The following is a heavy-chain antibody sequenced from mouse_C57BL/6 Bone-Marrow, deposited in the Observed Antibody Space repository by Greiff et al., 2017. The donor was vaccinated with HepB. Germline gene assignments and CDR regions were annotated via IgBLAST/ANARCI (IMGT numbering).Heavy chain of an antibody. Sequence: QVHVKQSGAELARPGASVKLSCKASGYTFTSYGISWVKQRTGQGLEWIGEIYPRSGNTYYNEKFKGKATLTADKSSSTAYMELRSLTSEDSAVYFCARGYGSSYWYFDGWGTGTTVTVAS. CDR1: GYTFTSYG. V-gene: IGHV1-81*01. CDR2: IYPRSGNT. D-gene: IGHD1-1*01. J-gene: IGHJ1*03. CDR3: ARGYGSSYWYFDG.